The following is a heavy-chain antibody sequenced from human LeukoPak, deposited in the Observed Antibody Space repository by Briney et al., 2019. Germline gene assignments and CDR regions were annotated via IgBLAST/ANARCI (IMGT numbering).Heavy chain of an antibody. Sequence: SQTLSLTCAISGDSVSSNSAAWNWIRQSPSRGLEWLGRTYYRSKWYNDYAVSVKSRITINPDTSKNQFSLQLNSVTPEDTAVYYCARDLSYYYGSGSFHNWFDPWGQGTLVTVSS. CDR3: ARDLSYYYGSGSFHNWFDP. D-gene: IGHD3-10*01. CDR2: TYYRSKWYN. CDR1: GDSVSSNSAA. J-gene: IGHJ5*02. V-gene: IGHV6-1*01.